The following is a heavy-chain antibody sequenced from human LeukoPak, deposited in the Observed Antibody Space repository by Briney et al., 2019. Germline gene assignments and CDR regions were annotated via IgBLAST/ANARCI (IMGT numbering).Heavy chain of an antibody. J-gene: IGHJ6*02. CDR3: ATDLNYDRTRSTPYYYYGMDV. CDR1: GYTLTELS. V-gene: IGHV1-24*01. Sequence: ASVKVSCKVSGYTLTELSMHWVRQAPGKGLEWMGGFDPEDGETIYAQKSQGRVTMTEDTSTDTAYMELSSLRSEDTAVYYCATDLNYDRTRSTPYYYYGMDVWGQGTTVTVS. D-gene: IGHD4-11*01. CDR2: FDPEDGET.